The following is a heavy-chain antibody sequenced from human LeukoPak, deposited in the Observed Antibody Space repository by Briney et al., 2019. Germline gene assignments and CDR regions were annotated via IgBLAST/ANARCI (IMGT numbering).Heavy chain of an antibody. J-gene: IGHJ4*02. Sequence: SGLTLVKPTQTLTLTCTFSGFSLNPRGVGVGWIRPPPTKAPEWLAHICWDEDKRHSPSLKSRLTIANDTSKNQVVLTMTNLDPVDTATYFCVHLNVQGSTIIDSWGQGTPVTVSS. D-gene: IGHD5-24*01. CDR3: VHLNVQGSTIIDS. V-gene: IGHV2-5*02. CDR1: GFSLNPRGVG. CDR2: ICWDEDK.